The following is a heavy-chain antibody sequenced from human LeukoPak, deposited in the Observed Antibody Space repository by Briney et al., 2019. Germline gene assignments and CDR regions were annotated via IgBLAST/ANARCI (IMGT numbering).Heavy chain of an antibody. J-gene: IGHJ4*02. CDR2: IQYDGSDK. V-gene: IGHV3-30*02. Sequence: GGSLRLSCAASGFTFSSYEMNWVRQAPGKGLEWVATIQYDGSDKYYADSVKGRFIISRDNTKNTLYFQMNSLRGDDTAVYFCAKDLRRLDYWGQGALVIVSS. CDR3: AKDLRRLDY. CDR1: GFTFSSYE. D-gene: IGHD6-19*01.